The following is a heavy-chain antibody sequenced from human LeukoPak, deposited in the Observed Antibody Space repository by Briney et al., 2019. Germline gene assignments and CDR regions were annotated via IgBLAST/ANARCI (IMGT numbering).Heavy chain of an antibody. V-gene: IGHV7-4-1*02. CDR3: AIHPSDSSGYFSY. Sequence: ASVKVSCKASGYTFSSCAINWVRQAPGQGLESMGWIDTKTGNPTYAQGFTGRFVFSLDTSVSTAYLQISSLKAEDTAVYYCAIHPSDSSGYFSYWGQGALVTVSS. CDR2: IDTKTGNP. CDR1: GYTFSSCA. J-gene: IGHJ4*02. D-gene: IGHD3-22*01.